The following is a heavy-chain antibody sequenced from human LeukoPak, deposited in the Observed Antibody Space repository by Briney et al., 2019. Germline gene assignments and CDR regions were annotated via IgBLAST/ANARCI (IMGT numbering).Heavy chain of an antibody. CDR3: ARDKYECSSTSCYLDY. D-gene: IGHD2-2*01. CDR2: ISSSSSYI. Sequence: GGSLRLSCAASGFTFSSYSMNWVRQAPGKGLEWVSSISSSSSYIYYADSVKGRFTISRDNAKNSLYLQMNSLRAEDTAVYYCARDKYECSSTSCYLDYWGQGTLVTVPS. CDR1: GFTFSSYS. J-gene: IGHJ4*02. V-gene: IGHV3-21*01.